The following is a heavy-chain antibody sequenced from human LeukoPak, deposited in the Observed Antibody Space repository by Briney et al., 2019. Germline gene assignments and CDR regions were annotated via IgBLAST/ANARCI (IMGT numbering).Heavy chain of an antibody. CDR2: IFTSGS. V-gene: IGHV4-61*02. CDR3: ARDAAGIAATGVY. D-gene: IGHD6-13*01. J-gene: IGHJ4*02. CDR1: GGSISSGTYY. Sequence: PSQTLSLTCIVSGGSISSGTYYWNWIRQPAGKGLEWIGRIFTSGSTSGSTSCNPSLKSRVTISVDMSKNQFSLSLSSVTAADTAVYYCARDAAGIAATGVYWGQGTLVTVSS.